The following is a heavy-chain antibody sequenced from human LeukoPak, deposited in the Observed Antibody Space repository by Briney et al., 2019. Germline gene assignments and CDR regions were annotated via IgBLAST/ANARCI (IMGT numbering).Heavy chain of an antibody. V-gene: IGHV4-34*01. CDR2: INHSGST. J-gene: IGHJ4*02. CDR1: GGSFSGYY. CDR3: ARGHPGLPSARRLFDLNLRAFDY. D-gene: IGHD2-15*01. Sequence: SETLSLTCAVYGGSFSGYYWSWLRQPPGKGLEWIGEINHSGSTNHNPSLKSRVTISVDTSKNQFSLKLSSVTAADTAVYYCARGHPGLPSARRLFDLNLRAFDYWGQGTLVTVSS.